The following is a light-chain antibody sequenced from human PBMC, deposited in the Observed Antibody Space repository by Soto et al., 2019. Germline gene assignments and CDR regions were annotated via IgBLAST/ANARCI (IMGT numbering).Light chain of an antibody. CDR3: QQGHNWPLT. CDR1: QSISTE. V-gene: IGKV3-15*01. Sequence: EIVMTQSPATLSVSPGERATLSCRASQSISTELAWYQQKPGQPRRLLIYSASTRATCVPARFTGSGSGSECTLTISGLQSEDFAVYYCQQGHNWPLTFGQGTRLEI. J-gene: IGKJ2*01. CDR2: SAS.